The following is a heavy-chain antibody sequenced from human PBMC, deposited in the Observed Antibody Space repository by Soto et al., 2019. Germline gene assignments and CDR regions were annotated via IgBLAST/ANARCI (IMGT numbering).Heavy chain of an antibody. J-gene: IGHJ4*02. D-gene: IGHD3-10*01. Sequence: GESLKISCQAFEYSFSIFWISWVRQLPGKGLEWMGRIDPSNSYVAYSPSFQGQVTISVDRSARTAFLHWSSLKASDSATYYCARHQAGSGNANFGFWGQGSQITFSS. CDR3: ARHQAGSGNANFGF. CDR2: IDPSNSYV. CDR1: EYSFSIFW. V-gene: IGHV5-10-1*04.